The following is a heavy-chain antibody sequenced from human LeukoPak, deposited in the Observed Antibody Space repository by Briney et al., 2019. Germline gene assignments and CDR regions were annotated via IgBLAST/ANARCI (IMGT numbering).Heavy chain of an antibody. CDR2: ISGSGGST. CDR3: ARDIVVVVAATGYYFDY. J-gene: IGHJ4*02. CDR1: GFTFSSYA. Sequence: GGSLRLSCAASGFTFSSYAMSWVRQAPGKGLEWVSAISGSGGSTYYADSVKGRFTISRDNSKNTLYLQMNSLRAEDTAVYYCARDIVVVVAATGYYFDYGGQGTPVTVSS. D-gene: IGHD2-15*01. V-gene: IGHV3-23*01.